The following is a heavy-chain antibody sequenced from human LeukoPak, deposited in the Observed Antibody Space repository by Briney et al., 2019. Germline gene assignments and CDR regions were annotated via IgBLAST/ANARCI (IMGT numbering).Heavy chain of an antibody. CDR2: IYYSGST. V-gene: IGHV4-59*08. J-gene: IGHJ5*02. CDR1: GGSISSYY. D-gene: IGHD5-18*01. Sequence: SETLSLTCTVSGGSISSYYWSWIRQPPGKGLEWIGYIYYSGSTNYNPSLKSRVTISVDTSKNQFSLKLSSVTAADTAVYYRARRRGYSKSEACWFDPWGQGTLVTVSS. CDR3: ARRRGYSKSEACWFDP.